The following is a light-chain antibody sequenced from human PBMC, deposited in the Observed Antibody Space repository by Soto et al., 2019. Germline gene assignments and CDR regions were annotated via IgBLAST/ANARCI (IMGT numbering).Light chain of an antibody. CDR1: QSVSGSY. J-gene: IGKJ4*01. CDR2: GAS. V-gene: IGKV3-20*01. Sequence: EIVLTQSPGTLSLSPGERVTLSCRASQSVSGSYLAWYQQKPGQAPRLLINGASSRATGIPDRFSGRGSGTDFTLTISRLAPEDFAVYYCQQYGSPPSLTFGGGTKVEIK. CDR3: QQYGSPPSLT.